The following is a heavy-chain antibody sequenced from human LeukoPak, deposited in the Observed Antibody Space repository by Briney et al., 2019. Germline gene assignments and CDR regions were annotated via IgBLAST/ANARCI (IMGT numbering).Heavy chain of an antibody. Sequence: GSLRLSCAASGFTFSSYEMNWVRQAPGKGLEWVSYISSSGSTIYYADSVKGRFTISRDNAKNSLYLQMKSLRAEDTAVYYCARAFQELPQLYYYYYMDVWGKGTTVTVSS. CDR2: ISSSGSTI. CDR3: ARAFQELPQLYYYYYMDV. V-gene: IGHV3-48*03. D-gene: IGHD6-13*01. J-gene: IGHJ6*03. CDR1: GFTFSSYE.